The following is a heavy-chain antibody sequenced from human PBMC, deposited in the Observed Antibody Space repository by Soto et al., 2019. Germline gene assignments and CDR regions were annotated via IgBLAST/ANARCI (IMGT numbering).Heavy chain of an antibody. CDR1: GFTFEDYA. V-gene: IGHV3-43*02. Sequence: EVQLLESGGGVVRPGGSLRLSCSTSGFTFEDYAVHWVRQSSRKGLEWVSFINADGSDRYYADSVKGRFTISRDNTKGSFYLQMDRLRLEDTAIYYCAKAKFYFDSSPFDSWGQGTLVTVSS. D-gene: IGHD1-26*01. CDR2: INADGSDR. J-gene: IGHJ4*02. CDR3: AKAKFYFDSSPFDS.